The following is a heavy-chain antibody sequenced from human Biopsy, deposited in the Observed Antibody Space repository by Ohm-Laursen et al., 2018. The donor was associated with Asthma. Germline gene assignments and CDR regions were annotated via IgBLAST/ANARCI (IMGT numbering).Heavy chain of an antibody. CDR3: ARKAGSCISRTCYSLDF. V-gene: IGHV1-69*01. D-gene: IGHD2-2*01. Sequence: AASVKVSCKSLGGTFNTYVIGWVRQAPGQGLEWMGGINAVFGTTTYPQKFQDRVTMTADDSTSTVYMELSSLRSEDTAVYYCARKAGSCISRTCYSLDFWDQGTLVTVSS. CDR2: INAVFGTT. J-gene: IGHJ4*02. CDR1: GGTFNTYV.